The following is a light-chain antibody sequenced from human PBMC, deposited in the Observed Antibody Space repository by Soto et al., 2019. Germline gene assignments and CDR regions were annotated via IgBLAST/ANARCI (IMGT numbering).Light chain of an antibody. CDR2: GNI. V-gene: IGLV1-40*01. Sequence: QLVLTQPPSVSGAPGQRVTISCTGSSSNIGAGYVVHWYQQLPGTAPKLLIYGNINRPSGVPDRFSGSKSDTSASLAITGLQAEDEADYYCQSYDSSLSGDVFGTGTKVTVL. J-gene: IGLJ1*01. CDR1: SSNIGAGYV. CDR3: QSYDSSLSGDV.